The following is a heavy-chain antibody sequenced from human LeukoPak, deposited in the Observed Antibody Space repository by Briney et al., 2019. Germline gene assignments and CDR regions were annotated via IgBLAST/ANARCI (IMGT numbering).Heavy chain of an antibody. V-gene: IGHV3-64*01. CDR3: ARGGLLWFGELSGY. CDR1: GFTFSSYA. J-gene: IGHJ4*02. Sequence: HSGGSLRLSCAASGFTFSSYAMHWVRQAPGKGLEYVSVISSNGGSTYYASSVKGRFTISRDNSKNTLYLQMGSLRAEDMAVYYCARGGLLWFGELSGYWGQGTLVTVSS. CDR2: ISSNGGST. D-gene: IGHD3-10*01.